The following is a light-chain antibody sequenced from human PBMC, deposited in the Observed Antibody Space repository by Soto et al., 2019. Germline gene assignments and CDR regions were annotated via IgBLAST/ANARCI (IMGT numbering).Light chain of an antibody. J-gene: IGKJ1*01. Sequence: EIVMTQSSATLSVSPGERATLSCRASQSVSNNLAWYQQKPGQAPRLLIYDASTRATGIPARFSGSGSGTEFTLTISSLQSEDFAVYYCQQYNDWPPWTFGQGTKVEIK. CDR3: QQYNDWPPWT. CDR2: DAS. CDR1: QSVSNN. V-gene: IGKV3-15*01.